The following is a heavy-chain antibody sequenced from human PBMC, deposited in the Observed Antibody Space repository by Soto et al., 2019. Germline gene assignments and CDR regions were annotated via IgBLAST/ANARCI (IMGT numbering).Heavy chain of an antibody. Sequence: GGSLRLSCAASGFTFGSYSMNWVRQAPGKGLEWVSFILSSSGVIYYADSVKGRFTISRDNAKNSLYLQMNSLRAEDTAVYYCARVLRAPRVATAMPYYMDVWGKGTTVTVSS. CDR3: ARVLRAPRVATAMPYYMDV. J-gene: IGHJ6*03. D-gene: IGHD2-2*01. CDR2: ILSSSGVI. V-gene: IGHV3-48*01. CDR1: GFTFGSYS.